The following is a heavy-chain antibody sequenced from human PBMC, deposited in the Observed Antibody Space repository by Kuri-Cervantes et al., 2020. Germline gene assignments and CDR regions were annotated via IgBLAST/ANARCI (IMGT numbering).Heavy chain of an antibody. CDR3: ARDTAVAANYYYYGMDV. V-gene: IGHV3-53*01. J-gene: IGHJ6*02. CDR1: GFSVSTNY. CDR2: LYSDATT. Sequence: LSLTCAASGFSVSTNYMSWVRQAPGKGLEWVSVLYSDATTYYADSVKGRFTISRDNSRNTLYLQMKSLRAEDTAVYYCARDTAVAANYYYYGMDVWGQGTTVTVSS. D-gene: IGHD6-19*01.